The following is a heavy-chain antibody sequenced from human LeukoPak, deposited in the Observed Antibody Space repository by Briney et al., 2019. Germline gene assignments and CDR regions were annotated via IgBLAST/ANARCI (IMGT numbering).Heavy chain of an antibody. V-gene: IGHV3-64*01. J-gene: IGHJ3*02. CDR1: EFTFSNYA. Sequence: GGPLRLCCVASEFTFSNYAMHWVRQAPGKGLDYVSALSENGGRTYNAHSVKGRFTISRDNSNNTLYLQMGSLRAEDMAVYYCAKEMVVTAGVRAFDIWGQGTMVTVSS. D-gene: IGHD2-21*02. CDR3: AKEMVVTAGVRAFDI. CDR2: LSENGGRT.